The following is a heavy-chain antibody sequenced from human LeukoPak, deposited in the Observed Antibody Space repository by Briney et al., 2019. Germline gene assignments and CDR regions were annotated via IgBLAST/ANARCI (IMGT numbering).Heavy chain of an antibody. CDR3: VISWRYYFDY. CDR2: INHSGST. Sequence: SETLSLTCSVSGYSISSGYYWAWIRQPPGKGLEWIGEINHSGSTNYNPSLKSRVTIPVDTSKNQFSLKLSSVTAADTAVYYCVISWRYYFDYWGQGTLVTVSS. CDR1: GYSISSGYY. D-gene: IGHD3-3*01. J-gene: IGHJ4*02. V-gene: IGHV4-38-2*02.